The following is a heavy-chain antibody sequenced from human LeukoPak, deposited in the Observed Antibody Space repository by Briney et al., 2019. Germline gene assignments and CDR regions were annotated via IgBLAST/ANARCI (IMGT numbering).Heavy chain of an antibody. CDR3: ARALGITIFGVVIMGQYYYYGMDV. J-gene: IGHJ6*02. CDR2: IIPIFGTA. CDR1: GGTFSSYA. Sequence: SVTVSCKASGGTFSSYAISWVRQAPGQGLEWMGGIIPIFGTANYAQKFQGRVTITADESTSPAYMELSSLRSEDTAVYYCARALGITIFGVVIMGQYYYYGMDVWGQGTTVTVSS. V-gene: IGHV1-69*13. D-gene: IGHD3-3*01.